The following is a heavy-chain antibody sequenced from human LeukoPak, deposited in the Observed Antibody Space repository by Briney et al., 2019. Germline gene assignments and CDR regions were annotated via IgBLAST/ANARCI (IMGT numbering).Heavy chain of an antibody. Sequence: GASVKVSCKASGYTFTGYYIHWVRQAPGQGLEWMGWINPNSGGTNYAQKFQGSVTMTRDTSISTAYMELSRLRSDDTAVYYCARVYGSGSYDILDYWGQGTLVTVSS. J-gene: IGHJ4*02. D-gene: IGHD3-10*01. CDR2: INPNSGGT. CDR3: ARVYGSGSYDILDY. CDR1: GYTFTGYY. V-gene: IGHV1-2*02.